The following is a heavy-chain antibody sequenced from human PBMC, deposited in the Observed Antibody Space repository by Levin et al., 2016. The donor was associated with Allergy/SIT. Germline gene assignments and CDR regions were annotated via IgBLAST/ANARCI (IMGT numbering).Heavy chain of an antibody. D-gene: IGHD3-3*01. V-gene: IGHV4-30-2*01. CDR2: IYHSGST. CDR1: GGSISSGGYS. J-gene: IGHJ3*02. Sequence: SETLSLTCAVSGGSISSGGYSWSWIRQPPGKGLEWIGYIYHSGSTYYNPSLKSRVTISVDRSKNQFSLKLSSVTAADTAVYYCARGITYFGVVISGDAFDIWGQGTMVTVSS. CDR3: ARGITYFGVVISGDAFDI.